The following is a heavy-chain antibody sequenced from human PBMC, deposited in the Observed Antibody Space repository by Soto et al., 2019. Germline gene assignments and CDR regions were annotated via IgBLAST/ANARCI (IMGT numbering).Heavy chain of an antibody. V-gene: IGHV1-18*04. D-gene: IGHD3-10*01. J-gene: IGHJ4*02. Sequence: ASVKVSCKASGYTFTSYGISWVRQAPGQGLEWMGWISAYNGNTNSAQKLQGRVTMTTDTSTSTAYMELRSLRSDDTAVYYCARDRGILWFGEKDYWGQGTLVNVSS. CDR3: ARDRGILWFGEKDY. CDR1: GYTFTSYG. CDR2: ISAYNGNT.